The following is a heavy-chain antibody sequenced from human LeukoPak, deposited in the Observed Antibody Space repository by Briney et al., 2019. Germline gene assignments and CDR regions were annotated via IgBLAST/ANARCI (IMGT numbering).Heavy chain of an antibody. V-gene: IGHV3-7*01. Sequence: GGSLRLSCEASGFRFSGFWMSWVRQAPGKGPEWVANINQESSEKYYVDSVRGRFTISRDNAKNSLSLQMISLRVEDTAVYYRAREVDRSFGYWGQGNVVTVSS. D-gene: IGHD1-26*01. CDR2: INQESSEK. J-gene: IGHJ4*02. CDR1: GFRFSGFW. CDR3: AREVDRSFGY.